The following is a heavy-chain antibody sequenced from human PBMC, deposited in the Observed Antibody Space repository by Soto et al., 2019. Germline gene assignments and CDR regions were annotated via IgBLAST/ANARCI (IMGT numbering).Heavy chain of an antibody. CDR2: IRSKANSYAT. CDR1: GLTFSGSA. J-gene: IGHJ6*02. Sequence: VGSLRLSGAASGLTFSGSAMHCVRQASGQGLEWVGRIRSKANSYATAYAASVKGRFTISRDDSKNTAYLQMNSLKTEDTAVYYCTRQWYYDIYYGMDVWGQGTTVTVSS. V-gene: IGHV3-73*01. CDR3: TRQWYYDIYYGMDV. D-gene: IGHD3-9*01.